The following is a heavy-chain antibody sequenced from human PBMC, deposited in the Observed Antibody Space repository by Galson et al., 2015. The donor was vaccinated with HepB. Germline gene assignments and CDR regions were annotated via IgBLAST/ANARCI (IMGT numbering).Heavy chain of an antibody. CDR1: GDSVSSNSGS. J-gene: IGHJ4*02. D-gene: IGHD2-8*01. CDR2: TYYRSKWYN. CDR3: ARQASRVYYFDY. V-gene: IGHV6-1*01. Sequence: CAISGDSVSSNSGSWNWIRQSPSRGLEWLGRTYYRSKWYNDYAVSVKSRITINPDTSQNQFSLQLNSVTPEDTAVYYCARQASRVYYFDYWGQGTLATVSS.